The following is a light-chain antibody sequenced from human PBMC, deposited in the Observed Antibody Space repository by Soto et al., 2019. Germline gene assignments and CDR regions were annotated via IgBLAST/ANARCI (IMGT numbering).Light chain of an antibody. CDR3: QQRSNWPPSLT. Sequence: EIVLTQSPATLSLSPGERATLSCRASQSVSSYLAWYQQKPGQAPRLLICEASNRATGIPARFSGSGSGTDFTLTISSLEPEDFAVYYCQQRSNWPPSLTFGGGTKVELK. CDR1: QSVSSY. V-gene: IGKV3-11*01. J-gene: IGKJ4*01. CDR2: EAS.